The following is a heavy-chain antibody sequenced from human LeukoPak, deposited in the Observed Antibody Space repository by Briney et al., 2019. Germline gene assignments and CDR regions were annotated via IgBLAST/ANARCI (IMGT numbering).Heavy chain of an antibody. J-gene: IGHJ4*02. Sequence: SETLSLTCTVSGGSISSYYWSWIRQPPGKGLEWIGYIYYTGSTTYNPSLENRITISVDTSKNQFSLELTSVTAADTAVYYCARGPNYSGYGNFDYWGQGTLVTVSS. V-gene: IGHV4-59*01. CDR1: GGSISSYY. CDR2: IYYTGST. CDR3: ARGPNYSGYGNFDY. D-gene: IGHD5-12*01.